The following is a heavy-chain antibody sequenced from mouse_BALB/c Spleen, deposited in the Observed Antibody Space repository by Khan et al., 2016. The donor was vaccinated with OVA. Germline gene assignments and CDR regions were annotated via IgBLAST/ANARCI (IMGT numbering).Heavy chain of an antibody. CDR3: ARAGYGGFAY. V-gene: IGHV1-81*01. D-gene: IGHD3-2*02. Sequence: VQLQESGPELVKPGASVKMSCKASAYTFTDYLISWVRQRTGQGLEWIGEIYPGSGYTYYNEKFKGKATLTSDKSSNTTYIQLSSLTSEDSAVYFCARAGYGGFAYWGQGTLVTVSA. J-gene: IGHJ3*01. CDR2: IYPGSGYT. CDR1: AYTFTDYL.